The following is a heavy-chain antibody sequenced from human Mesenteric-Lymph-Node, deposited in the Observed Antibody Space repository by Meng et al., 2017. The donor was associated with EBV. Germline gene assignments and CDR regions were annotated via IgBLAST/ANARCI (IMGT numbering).Heavy chain of an antibody. D-gene: IGHD1-26*01. J-gene: IGHJ4*02. CDR2: ISTSTGNP. Sequence: QVQLVTSGPEMKNHGSSVKVSCQTSGGTFSSYGLSWVRQAPGQGLEWMGYISTSTGNPTYAQGFTGRFVFSLGTSVSTAYLQISSLKAEDTAVYYCARDLRSGSYDYWGQGTLVTVSS. CDR3: ARDLRSGSYDY. CDR1: GGTFSSYG. V-gene: IGHV7-4-1*02.